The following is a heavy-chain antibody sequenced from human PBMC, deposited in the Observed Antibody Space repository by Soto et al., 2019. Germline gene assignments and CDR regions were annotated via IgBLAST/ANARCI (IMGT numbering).Heavy chain of an antibody. J-gene: IGHJ6*02. D-gene: IGHD3-10*01. CDR3: TRRGRVLTMVRGVDYGMAV. V-gene: IGHV4-39*01. CDR1: GGSISSSSYY. CDR2: IYYSGST. Sequence: SETLSLTCTVSGGSISSSSYYWGWIRQPPGKGLEWIGSIYYSGSTYYNPSLKSRVTIAVETTNNRSSLKLRSVPATDTAVYYCTRRGRVLTMVRGVDYGMAVGGQGTTATVSS.